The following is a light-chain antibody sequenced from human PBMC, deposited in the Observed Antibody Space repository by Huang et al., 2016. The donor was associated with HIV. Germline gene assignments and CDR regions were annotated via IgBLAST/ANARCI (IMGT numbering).Light chain of an antibody. CDR1: QSVSSY. CDR3: QQRSNWPLT. V-gene: IGKV3-11*01. J-gene: IGKJ4*01. Sequence: EIVFTQSPATLFLSPGERGTLSCRASQSVSSYLAWYQQKPGQAPRLLIYDASNRATGIPARFSGSGSGTDFTLTISSLEPEDFAVYYCQQRSNWPLTFGGGTKVEIK. CDR2: DAS.